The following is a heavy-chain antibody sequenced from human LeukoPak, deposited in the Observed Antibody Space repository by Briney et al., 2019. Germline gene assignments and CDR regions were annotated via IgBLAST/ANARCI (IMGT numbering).Heavy chain of an antibody. CDR3: ARRSNGWSFDY. D-gene: IGHD6-19*01. CDR2: ISAYNGNT. Sequence: GASVKVSCKASGYTFTSYGISWVRQAPGQGLEWMGWISAYNGNTKYSQKFQGRVTITRDTSASTAYMELSSLRSEDTAVYYCARRSNGWSFDYWGQGTLVTVSS. CDR1: GYTFTSYG. J-gene: IGHJ4*02. V-gene: IGHV1-18*01.